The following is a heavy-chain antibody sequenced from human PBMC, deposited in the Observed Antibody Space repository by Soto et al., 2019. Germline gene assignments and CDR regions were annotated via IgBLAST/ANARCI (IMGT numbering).Heavy chain of an antibody. J-gene: IGHJ4*02. D-gene: IGHD6-19*01. CDR3: ATVLDSSGWFDY. CDR2: IIPIFGTA. V-gene: IGHV1-69*12. Sequence: QVQLVQSGAEVKKPGSSVKVSCKASGGTFSSYAISWVRQAPGQGLEWMGGIIPIFGTANYAQKFQGRVTIXAXXSTSTAYMELSSLRSEDTAVYYCATVLDSSGWFDYWGQGTLVTVSS. CDR1: GGTFSSYA.